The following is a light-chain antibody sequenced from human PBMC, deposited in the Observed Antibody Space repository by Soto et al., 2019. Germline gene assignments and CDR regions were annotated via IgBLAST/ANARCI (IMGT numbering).Light chain of an antibody. J-gene: IGKJ1*01. Sequence: DTQLTQSPSSLSASVGDRVTLTCRASQNSDNYLNWYQHKPGKAPKLLIHAASTLHTGVPSRFSGDGSGTDFTLTISSLQPEDFATYSCQQSYTTPPTFGLGTKVDI. CDR1: QNSDNY. CDR2: AAS. V-gene: IGKV1-39*01. CDR3: QQSYTTPPT.